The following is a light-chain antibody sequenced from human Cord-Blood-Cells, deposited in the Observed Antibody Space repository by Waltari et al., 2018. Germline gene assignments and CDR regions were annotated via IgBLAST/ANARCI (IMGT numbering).Light chain of an antibody. V-gene: IGLV3-21*04. CDR1: NIGSKS. CDR3: QVWDSSSDRWV. CDR2: YDS. Sequence: SYVLTQPPSVSVAPGQTARITCGGNNIGSKSVHWYQQKPGQAPVLVIYYDSDRPSGIPERFSGSNSGNTATLTISRVEAGDEADYYCQVWDSSSDRWVFGGGTKLTVL. J-gene: IGLJ3*02.